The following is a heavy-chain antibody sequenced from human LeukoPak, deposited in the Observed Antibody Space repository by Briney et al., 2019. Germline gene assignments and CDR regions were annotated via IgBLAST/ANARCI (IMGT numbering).Heavy chain of an antibody. Sequence: ASVKVSCKASGCTFTSYAISWVRQAPGQGLEWMGGIIPIFGTANYAQKFQGRVTITADESTSTAYMELSSLRSEDTAVYYCARDPTTIAVAGLDYWGQGTLVTVSS. CDR2: IIPIFGTA. J-gene: IGHJ4*02. CDR1: GCTFTSYA. D-gene: IGHD6-19*01. CDR3: ARDPTTIAVAGLDY. V-gene: IGHV1-69*13.